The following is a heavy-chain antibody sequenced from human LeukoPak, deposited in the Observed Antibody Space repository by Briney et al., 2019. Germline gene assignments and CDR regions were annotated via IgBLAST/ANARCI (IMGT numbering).Heavy chain of an antibody. Sequence: GGSLRLSCAASGFTFSSYGMHWVRQAPGKGLEWVAFIRYDGSNKYYADSVKGRFTISRDNSKNTLYLQMNSLRAEDTAVYYCAKDQIGNWGSRWFDPWGQGTLVTVSS. V-gene: IGHV3-30*02. J-gene: IGHJ5*02. CDR1: GFTFSSYG. D-gene: IGHD7-27*01. CDR3: AKDQIGNWGSRWFDP. CDR2: IRYDGSNK.